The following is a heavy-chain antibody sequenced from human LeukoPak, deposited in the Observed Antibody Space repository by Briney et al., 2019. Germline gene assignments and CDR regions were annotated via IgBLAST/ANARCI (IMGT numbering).Heavy chain of an antibody. CDR2: IYYSGST. D-gene: IGHD2-15*01. CDR1: GGSISSSSYY. Sequence: SETLSLTCTVSGGSISSSSYYWGWIRQPPGKGLEWIGSIYYSGSTYYNPSLKSRVTISVDTSKNQFSLKLSSVTAADTAVYYCARLTSGAVNWGQGTLVTVSS. V-gene: IGHV4-39*07. CDR3: ARLTSGAVN. J-gene: IGHJ4*02.